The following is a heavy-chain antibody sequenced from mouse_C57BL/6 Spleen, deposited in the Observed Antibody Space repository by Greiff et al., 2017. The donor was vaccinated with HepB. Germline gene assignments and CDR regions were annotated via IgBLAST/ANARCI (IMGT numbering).Heavy chain of an antibody. J-gene: IGHJ2*01. CDR3: TRRYYYGSSYFDY. CDR1: GYTFTSYC. CDR2: IYPANSDT. Sequence: EVQLQQSGTVLARPGASVKMSCKTSGYTFTSYCMHWVKQRPGQGLEWIGAIYPANSDTSYNQKFKGKAKLTAVTSASTAYMELSSLTTEDSAVYYCTRRYYYGSSYFDYWGQGTTLTVSA. D-gene: IGHD1-1*01. V-gene: IGHV1-5*01.